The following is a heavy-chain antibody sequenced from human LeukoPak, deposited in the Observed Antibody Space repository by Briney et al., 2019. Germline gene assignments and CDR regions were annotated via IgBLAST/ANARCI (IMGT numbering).Heavy chain of an antibody. J-gene: IGHJ4*02. V-gene: IGHV1-8*01. D-gene: IGHD1-26*01. CDR2: MNPNNGDT. CDR3: ARPPKLGYFDY. Sequence: SVKVSCKASGYTFTSYDINWVRQASGQGLEWMAWMNPNNGDTVYAQKFQGRVAVTRNTSISTAYMGLSSLRSEDTAVYYCARPPKLGYFDYWGQGTLVTVSS. CDR1: GYTFTSYD.